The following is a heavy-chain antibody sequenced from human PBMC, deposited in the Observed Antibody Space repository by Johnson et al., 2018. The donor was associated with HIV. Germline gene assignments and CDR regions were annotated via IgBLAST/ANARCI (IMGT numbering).Heavy chain of an antibody. CDR1: GFTFFSYG. Sequence: VQLVESGGGVVQPGRSLRLSCVASGFTFFSYGMHWVRQAPGKGLEWVAVISYDGSNKYYVESVKGRFTISRDNSKNTLFLQMNSLRAEDTAVYYCASLIAAAGDDAFDIWGQGTMVTVSS. D-gene: IGHD6-13*01. J-gene: IGHJ3*02. CDR2: ISYDGSNK. CDR3: ASLIAAAGDDAFDI. V-gene: IGHV3-30*03.